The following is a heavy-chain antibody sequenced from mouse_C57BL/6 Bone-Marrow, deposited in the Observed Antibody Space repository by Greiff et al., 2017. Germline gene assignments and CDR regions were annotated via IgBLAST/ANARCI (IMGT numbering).Heavy chain of an antibody. V-gene: IGHV1-63*01. CDR3: ARGPHYFDY. CDR1: GYTFTSYW. CDR2: IYPGGGYT. Sequence: VKLVESGAELVRPGTSVKMSCKASGYTFTSYWIGWAKQRPGHGLEWIGDIYPGGGYTNYNEKFKGKATLTADKSSSTAYMQFSSLTSEDSAIYYCARGPHYFDYWGQGTTLTVSS. J-gene: IGHJ2*01.